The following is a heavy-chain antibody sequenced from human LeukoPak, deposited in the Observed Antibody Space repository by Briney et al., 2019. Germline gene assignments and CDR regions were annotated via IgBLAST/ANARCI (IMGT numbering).Heavy chain of an antibody. D-gene: IGHD6-13*01. CDR2: IKQEGSEK. J-gene: IGHJ6*02. Sequence: GGSLRLSCAASGLTLSGHWMSWVRQAPGKGLEGVANIKQEGSEKYYVDSVKGRFTISRDNAKNSLYLQMNSLRAEDTAVYFCVRDRHDPWYSSSWHYGMDVWGQGTTVTVSS. V-gene: IGHV3-7*01. CDR3: VRDRHDPWYSSSWHYGMDV. CDR1: GLTLSGHW.